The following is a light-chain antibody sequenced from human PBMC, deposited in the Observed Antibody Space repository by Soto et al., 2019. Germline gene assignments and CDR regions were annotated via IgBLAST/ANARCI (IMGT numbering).Light chain of an antibody. CDR2: AAS. V-gene: IGKV1-8*01. J-gene: IGKJ1*01. Sequence: AIRMTQSPSSLSASTGDRVTITCRASQGISTYLAWYQQKPGKAPKLLIYAASTLQSGVPSRFSGSGSGTDFTLTISCLQSEDFATYYCQQYYIYSRTFGQATEV. CDR1: QGISTY. CDR3: QQYYIYSRT.